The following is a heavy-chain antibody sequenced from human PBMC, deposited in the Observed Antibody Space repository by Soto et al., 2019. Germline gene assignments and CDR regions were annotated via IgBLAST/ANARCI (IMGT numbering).Heavy chain of an antibody. D-gene: IGHD3-3*01. V-gene: IGHV3-7*01. Sequence: PGGSLRLSCAASGFTFSSYWMSWVRQAPGKGLEWVANIKQDGSEKYYVDSVKGRFTISRDNAKNSLYLQMNSLRAEDMAVYYCARDRYTYYDFWSWYFDYWGQGTLVTVSS. CDR1: GFTFSSYW. J-gene: IGHJ4*02. CDR2: IKQDGSEK. CDR3: ARDRYTYYDFWSWYFDY.